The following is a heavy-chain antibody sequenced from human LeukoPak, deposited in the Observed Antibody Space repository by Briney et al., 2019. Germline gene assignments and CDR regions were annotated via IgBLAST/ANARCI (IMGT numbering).Heavy chain of an antibody. Sequence: GASVDVSCKASGYTFTRYYIHWVRQAPGQGLEWMGIINPSGGSTTYAQKLQGRLSMTSDTSTSTVYMQVSSLRSEDTAVYYCAREGYCSGTNCLPDYWGQGTLVTVSS. D-gene: IGHD2-2*01. V-gene: IGHV1-46*01. J-gene: IGHJ4*02. CDR3: AREGYCSGTNCLPDY. CDR2: INPSGGST. CDR1: GYTFTRYY.